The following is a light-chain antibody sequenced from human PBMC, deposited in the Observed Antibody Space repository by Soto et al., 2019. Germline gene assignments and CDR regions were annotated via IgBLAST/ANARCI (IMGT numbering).Light chain of an antibody. CDR1: SSDVGGYKY. J-gene: IGLJ3*02. CDR3: SSYAGSNHFV. CDR2: EVN. V-gene: IGLV2-8*01. Sequence: QSALTQPPSASGSPGQSVTISCAGTSSDVGGYKYVSWYQQHPGKAPKLMIYEVNKRPSGVPDRFSGSKTGNTASLTVSGLQAEDEADYYCSSYAGSNHFVFGGGTKVTVL.